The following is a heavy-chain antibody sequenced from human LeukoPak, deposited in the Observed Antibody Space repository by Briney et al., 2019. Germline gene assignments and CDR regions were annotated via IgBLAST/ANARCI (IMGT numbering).Heavy chain of an antibody. D-gene: IGHD2-21*02. J-gene: IGHJ4*02. V-gene: IGHV3-21*04. Sequence: GGSLRLSCAASGFTFSSYSMNWVRQAPGKGLEWVSSISSSSSYIYYADSVEGRFTISRDNSKNTLYLQMNSLRAEDTAVYYCARDSASCGGDCYSDYWGQGTLVTVSS. CDR1: GFTFSSYS. CDR2: ISSSSSYI. CDR3: ARDSASCGGDCYSDY.